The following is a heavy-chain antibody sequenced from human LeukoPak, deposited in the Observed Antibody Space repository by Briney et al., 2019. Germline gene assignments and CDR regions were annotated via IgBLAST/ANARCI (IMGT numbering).Heavy chain of an antibody. CDR3: AKGSTMVWGVPDY. D-gene: IGHD3-10*01. J-gene: IGHJ4*02. CDR2: ISGSGGST. V-gene: IGHV3-23*01. Sequence: GGSLRLSCAASGFTFSSYAMSWVRQAPGKGLEWVSVISGSGGSTYYADSVKGRFTISRDNSENTQYLQMNSLRVEDTAVYYCAKGSTMVWGVPDYWGQGTLVTVSS. CDR1: GFTFSSYA.